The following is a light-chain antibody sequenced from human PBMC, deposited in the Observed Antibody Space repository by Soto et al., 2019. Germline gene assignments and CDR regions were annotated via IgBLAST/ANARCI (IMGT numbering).Light chain of an antibody. J-gene: IGLJ1*01. CDR1: SSDVGAYNY. Sequence: QSALTQPPSASGSPGQSVTISCTGTSSDVGAYNYVSWYQQLPGKAPKLIIYEVNKRPSGVPDRFSGSKSGNTASLTVSGLQAEDEADYYCTSYAGTYSFFYVFGTGTKLTVL. V-gene: IGLV2-8*01. CDR2: EVN. CDR3: TSYAGTYSFFYV.